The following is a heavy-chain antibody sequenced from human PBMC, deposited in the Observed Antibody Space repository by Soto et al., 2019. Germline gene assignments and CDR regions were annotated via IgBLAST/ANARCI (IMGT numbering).Heavy chain of an antibody. CDR1: GYTFTTYG. D-gene: IGHD6-13*01. Sequence: QVQLVQSGAEVKKPGASVKVSCKASGYTFTTYGISWVRQAPGQGLEWMGWISAYSGSTKFAQKLQSRVTMTTDTTTTTAYMELRSRTSDDTAVYYCAGDFTKSSSWPYYFDYWGQGTLVTVSS. CDR3: AGDFTKSSSWPYYFDY. CDR2: ISAYSGST. V-gene: IGHV1-18*01. J-gene: IGHJ4*02.